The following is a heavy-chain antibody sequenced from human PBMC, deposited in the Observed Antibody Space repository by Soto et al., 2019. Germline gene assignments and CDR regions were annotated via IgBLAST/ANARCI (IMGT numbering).Heavy chain of an antibody. CDR3: VTRFTAVATARFDY. Sequence: GGSLTLSCASSGFKFDDYAMSWVRQAPGRGLEWVGYIRSRSYAGTTAYAASVEGRFIISRDDTKSIAYLQMHGLEIEDTGMYYCVTRFTAVATARFDYWGQGTLVTVSS. V-gene: IGHV3-49*04. J-gene: IGHJ4*02. CDR1: GFKFDDYA. D-gene: IGHD2-21*02. CDR2: IRSRSYAGTT.